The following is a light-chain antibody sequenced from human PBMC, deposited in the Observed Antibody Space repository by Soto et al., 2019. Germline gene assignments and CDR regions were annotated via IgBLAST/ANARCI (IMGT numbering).Light chain of an antibody. V-gene: IGKV3-20*01. CDR2: DAS. Sequence: ETVLTQSPGTLSLSPGERATLSCRASQSVSSSYLAWYQQKPGQAPRLLIYDASSRATGLPDRFSGSGSGKDFTPTISRLEPEDFAVYYCQQYVRSPPSWTFGQGTKVEI. J-gene: IGKJ1*01. CDR1: QSVSSSY. CDR3: QQYVRSPPSWT.